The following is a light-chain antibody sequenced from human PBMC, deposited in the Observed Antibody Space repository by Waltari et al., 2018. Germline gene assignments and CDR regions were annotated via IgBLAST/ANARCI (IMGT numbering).Light chain of an antibody. Sequence: EIVLTQSPGTLSLSPGERATLSCRARQSVSKYLAWYPQKPGQAPRLLLYDASTRATGIPDRFSGSGWGTDFSLTISRLEPEDFAVYYCQKYGTLPATFGQGTKVQMK. CDR2: DAS. CDR3: QKYGTLPAT. J-gene: IGKJ1*01. V-gene: IGKV3-20*01. CDR1: QSVSKY.